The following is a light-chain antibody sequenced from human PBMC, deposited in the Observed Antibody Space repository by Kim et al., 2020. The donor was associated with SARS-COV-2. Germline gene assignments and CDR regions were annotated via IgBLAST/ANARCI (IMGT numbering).Light chain of an antibody. V-gene: IGLV3-19*01. CDR3: NSRDSSGNRGV. CDR2: GKN. Sequence: SSELTQDPAVSVALGQTVRITCQGDSLRSYYASWYQQKPGQAPVLVIYGKNNRPSGIPDRFSGSSSGNTDSLTITGAQAEDEADYYCNSRDSSGNRGVFG. J-gene: IGLJ2*01. CDR1: SLRSYY.